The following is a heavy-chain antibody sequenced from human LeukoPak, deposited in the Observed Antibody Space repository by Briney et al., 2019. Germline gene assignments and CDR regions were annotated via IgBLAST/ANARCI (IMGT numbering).Heavy chain of an antibody. Sequence: SETLSLTCAVYGGSFSGCYWSWIRQPPGKGLEWIGEINHSGSTNYNPSLKSRVTISVDTSKNQFSLKLSSVTAADTAVYYCARSLRYYYYYMDVWGKGTTVTVSS. D-gene: IGHD4-17*01. CDR3: ARSLRYYYYYMDV. J-gene: IGHJ6*03. V-gene: IGHV4-34*01. CDR2: INHSGST. CDR1: GGSFSGCY.